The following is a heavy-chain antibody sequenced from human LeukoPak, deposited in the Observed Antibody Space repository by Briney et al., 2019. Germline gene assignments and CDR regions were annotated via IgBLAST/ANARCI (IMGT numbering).Heavy chain of an antibody. CDR2: INHSGSA. V-gene: IGHV4-34*01. D-gene: IGHD2-15*01. Sequence: PSETLSLTCAVYGGSFSGYYWSWLRQPPAKGLEWIGEINHSGSANYNPSLKSRVTISVDTSKNQFSLKLSSVTAADTAVYYCARGPRPRYCSGGSCSYRGYYYGMDVWGQGTTVTVSS. J-gene: IGHJ6*02. CDR1: GGSFSGYY. CDR3: ARGPRPRYCSGGSCSYRGYYYGMDV.